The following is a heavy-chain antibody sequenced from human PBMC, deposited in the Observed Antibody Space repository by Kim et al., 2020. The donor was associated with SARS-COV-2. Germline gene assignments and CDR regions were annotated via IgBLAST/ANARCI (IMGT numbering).Heavy chain of an antibody. J-gene: IGHJ4*01. D-gene: IGHD5-12*01. V-gene: IGHV3-64*01. CDR2: IGPIGDAT. Sequence: GGSLRLSCAASGFTFSNYYMHWVRQDPGKGLEFVAAIGPIGDATYYANSVKGRFTISRDNSKNALWLQVGSLGPEDMAIYYCVRGYNFAYDFWGQGNLVTVSA. CDR1: GFTFSNYY. CDR3: VRGYNFAYDF.